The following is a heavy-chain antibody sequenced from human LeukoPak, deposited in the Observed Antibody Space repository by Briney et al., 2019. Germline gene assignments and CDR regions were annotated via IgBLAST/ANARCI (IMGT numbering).Heavy chain of an antibody. CDR3: ARDNTIFGVAHINH. CDR1: GFTFSSHR. Sequence: GGSLRLSCTASGFTFSSHRMNWVRQAPGRGLEWVSSISSSSTSIYYADSVKGRFTISRDNAKNSLYLQMNSLRAEDTAVYYCARDNTIFGVAHINHWGQGTLVTVSS. CDR2: ISSSSTSI. J-gene: IGHJ5*02. D-gene: IGHD3-3*01. V-gene: IGHV3-21*01.